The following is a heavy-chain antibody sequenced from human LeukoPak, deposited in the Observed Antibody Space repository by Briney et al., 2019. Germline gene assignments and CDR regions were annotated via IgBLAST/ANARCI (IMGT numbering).Heavy chain of an antibody. V-gene: IGHV3-23*01. D-gene: IGHD3-3*01. CDR1: GFTFSSYA. CDR2: ISGSGGST. Sequence: GGSLRLSCAASGFTFSSYAMSWVRQAPGKGLEWVSAISGSGGSTYYADSVKGGFTISRDNSKNTLYLQMNSLRAEDTAVYYCAYDFWSGRSYYFDYWGQGTLVTVSS. CDR3: AYDFWSGRSYYFDY. J-gene: IGHJ4*02.